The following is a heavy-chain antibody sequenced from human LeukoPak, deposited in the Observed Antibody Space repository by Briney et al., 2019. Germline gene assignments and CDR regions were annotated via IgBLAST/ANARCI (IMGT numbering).Heavy chain of an antibody. V-gene: IGHV3-33*01. CDR1: GFTFMSHG. D-gene: IGHD1-26*01. J-gene: IGHJ4*02. CDR2: IWYDGSNK. CDR3: AGDRATSYFDY. Sequence: GSLRLSCAASGFTFMSHGMHWVRQAPGKGLEWVAFIWYDGSNKYYTDSVKGRFTISRDNSKNTLYLQMNSLRAEDTAVYYCAGDRATSYFDYWGQGALVTISS.